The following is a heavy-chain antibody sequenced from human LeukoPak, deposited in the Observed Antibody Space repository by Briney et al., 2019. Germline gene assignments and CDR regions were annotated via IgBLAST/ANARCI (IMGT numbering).Heavy chain of an antibody. Sequence: GASVKVSCKASGYTFTSYDINWVRQATGQGLEWMGWINPNSGGTNYAQKFQGRVTMTRDTSISTAYMELSRLRSDDTAVYYCARGSVWLYYFDYWGQGTLVTVSS. D-gene: IGHD6-19*01. CDR3: ARGSVWLYYFDY. J-gene: IGHJ4*02. CDR2: INPNSGGT. CDR1: GYTFTSYD. V-gene: IGHV1-2*02.